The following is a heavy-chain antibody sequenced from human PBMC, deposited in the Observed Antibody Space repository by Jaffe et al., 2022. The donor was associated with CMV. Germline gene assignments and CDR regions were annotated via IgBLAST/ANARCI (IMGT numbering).Heavy chain of an antibody. CDR2: ISWDGSIK. CDR1: GFTIDDYT. J-gene: IGHJ4*02. Sequence: EVQLVESGGAAVKPGGSLRLSCATSGFTIDDYTLYWVRQTPERGLEWVSLISWDGSIKHYADSVKGRFTISRDNSKNSLYLQMASLRTEDTALYYCVKDFGLGVNYGWPDYWGQGTLVSVSS. V-gene: IGHV3-43*01. D-gene: IGHD3-10*01. CDR3: VKDFGLGVNYGWPDY.